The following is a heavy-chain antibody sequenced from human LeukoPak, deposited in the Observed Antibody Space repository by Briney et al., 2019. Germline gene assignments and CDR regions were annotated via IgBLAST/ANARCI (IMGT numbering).Heavy chain of an antibody. J-gene: IGHJ6*02. Sequence: GGSLRLSCAASGFTFSSYGMHWVRQAPGKGLEWVAVISYDGSNKYYADSVKGRFTISRDNSKNTLYLQMNSLRAEDTAVYYCAKDDYSSSSIGLYYYYYGMDVWGQGTTVTVSS. D-gene: IGHD6-13*01. CDR3: AKDDYSSSSIGLYYYYYGMDV. V-gene: IGHV3-30*18. CDR1: GFTFSSYG. CDR2: ISYDGSNK.